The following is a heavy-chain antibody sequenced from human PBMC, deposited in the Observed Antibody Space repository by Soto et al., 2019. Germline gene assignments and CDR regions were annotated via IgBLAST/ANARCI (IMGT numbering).Heavy chain of an antibody. Sequence: EVQLVESGGGLVKPGGSLRLSCAVSGFTFNKVWMNWVRQAPGKGLEWVGRIKSKIDGGTTDYAAAVKGRFTITRDDSKDTLYLQMNSLKTEVTAAYFCTTGRDDLLYWGQGTLVTVSS. CDR2: IKSKIDGGTT. CDR1: GFTFNKVW. CDR3: TTGRDDLLY. J-gene: IGHJ4*02. V-gene: IGHV3-15*07. D-gene: IGHD1-1*01.